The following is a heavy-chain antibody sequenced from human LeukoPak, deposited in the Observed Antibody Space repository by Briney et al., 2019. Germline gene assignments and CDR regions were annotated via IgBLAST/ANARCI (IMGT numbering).Heavy chain of an antibody. V-gene: IGHV3-48*02. CDR2: ITRSSSTM. CDR1: GFTFSSYN. D-gene: IGHD6-6*01. J-gene: IGHJ4*02. Sequence: GGSLRLSCAASGFTFSSYNMNWVRQAPGKGLEWVSYITRSSSTMYYADSVKGRFTISRDNAKNSLYLQMNSLRDEDTAVYYCAREYSSSSGSVSDYWGQGTLVTVSS. CDR3: AREYSSSSGSVSDY.